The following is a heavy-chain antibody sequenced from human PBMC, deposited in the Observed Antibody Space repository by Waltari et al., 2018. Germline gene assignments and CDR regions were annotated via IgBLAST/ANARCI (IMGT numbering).Heavy chain of an antibody. D-gene: IGHD2-21*02. Sequence: LVQSGSAVIKPGASVKVSCKVSRDAITEHYIHWVRQAPGQGLEWMGWINPNGGATNYARNFRGRITVTWDTSATTSSMGLSGLRSDDTAVYYCAREYCGGDCRLFDYWGQGTLVTVSS. CDR2: INPNGGAT. J-gene: IGHJ4*01. CDR1: RDAITEHY. CDR3: AREYCGGDCRLFDY. V-gene: IGHV1-2*02.